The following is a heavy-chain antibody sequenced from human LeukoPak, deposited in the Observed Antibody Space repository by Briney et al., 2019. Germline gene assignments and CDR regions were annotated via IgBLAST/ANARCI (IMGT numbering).Heavy chain of an antibody. CDR2: IYTSGST. V-gene: IGHV4-61*02. D-gene: IGHD3-22*01. J-gene: IGHJ3*01. Sequence: SETLSLTCTVSGGSISSGSYYWSWIRQPAGKGLEWIGRIYTSGSTNYNPSLKSRLTISIDTSKNQFSLKLSSVTAADTAVYYCARVERHDSILDAFDVWGQGTKVTVSS. CDR1: GGSISSGSYY. CDR3: ARVERHDSILDAFDV.